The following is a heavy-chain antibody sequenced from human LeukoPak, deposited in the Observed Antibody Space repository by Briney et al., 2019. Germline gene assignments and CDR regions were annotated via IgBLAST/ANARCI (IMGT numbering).Heavy chain of an antibody. V-gene: IGHV3-30*18. CDR3: AKDGDYYDSSGSLS. Sequence: RGSLRLSCAASGFTFSIYGMHCGRQAPRKGLGWGAVISYDGSNKYYADSVKGRFTISRDNSKNTLYLQMNSLRAEDTAVYYCAKDGDYYDSSGSLSWGQGTLVTVSS. CDR1: GFTFSIYG. J-gene: IGHJ5*02. D-gene: IGHD3-22*01. CDR2: ISYDGSNK.